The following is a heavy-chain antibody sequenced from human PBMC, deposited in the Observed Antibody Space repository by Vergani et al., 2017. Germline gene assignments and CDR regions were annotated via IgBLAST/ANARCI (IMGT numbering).Heavy chain of an antibody. D-gene: IGHD6-19*01. CDR2: INHSGST. CDR3: ARELEWSSGWSEVGPDAFDI. V-gene: IGHV4-34*01. CDR1: GGSFSGYY. Sequence: QVQLQQWGAGLLKPSETLSLTCAVYGGSFSGYYWSWIRQPPGKGLEWIGEINHSGSTNYNPSLKSRVTISVDTSKNQFSLKLSSVTAADTAVYYCARELEWSSGWSEVGPDAFDIWGQGTMVTVSS. J-gene: IGHJ3*02.